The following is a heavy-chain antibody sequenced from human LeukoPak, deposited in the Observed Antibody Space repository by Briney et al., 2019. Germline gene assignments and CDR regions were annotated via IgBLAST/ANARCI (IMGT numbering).Heavy chain of an antibody. J-gene: IGHJ4*02. Sequence: GGSLRLSCAASGFTFDDYAMHWVRQAPGKGLEWVSLISGDGDSTYYADSVKGRFTISRDNSRNSLYLQMNSLRTEDTAFYYCAKGDGYCSTTSCLAGDYWGQGTLVTVSS. CDR3: AKGDGYCSTTSCLAGDY. V-gene: IGHV3-43*02. CDR2: ISGDGDST. D-gene: IGHD2-2*01. CDR1: GFTFDDYA.